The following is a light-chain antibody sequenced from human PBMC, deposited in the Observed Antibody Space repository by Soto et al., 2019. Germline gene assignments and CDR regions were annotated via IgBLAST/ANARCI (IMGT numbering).Light chain of an antibody. CDR1: QSVSTN. V-gene: IGKV3-15*01. CDR3: QEYSKWPLFT. Sequence: EIVVTQSPGILSVSPGDRATLSCRASQSVSTNLAWYQQKPGQAPTLLIYAASTRATGIPARFTGSGSATDFTLTISSLQSEDFAVYYCQEYSKWPLFTFGPGTRVDIK. J-gene: IGKJ3*01. CDR2: AAS.